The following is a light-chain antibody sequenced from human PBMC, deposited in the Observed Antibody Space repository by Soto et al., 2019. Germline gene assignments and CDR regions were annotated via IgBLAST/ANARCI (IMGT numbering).Light chain of an antibody. CDR3: QQYDTSPRT. Sequence: EVMLTQSPGTLSLSPGERATLSCRASQSVSSNYLAWYQQKSGQAPRLLIYGASNRATGIPDRFSGSGSGTDLTLTIRRLEPEDFALYYCQQYDTSPRTFGQGTKVEFK. CDR1: QSVSSNY. V-gene: IGKV3-20*01. J-gene: IGKJ1*01. CDR2: GAS.